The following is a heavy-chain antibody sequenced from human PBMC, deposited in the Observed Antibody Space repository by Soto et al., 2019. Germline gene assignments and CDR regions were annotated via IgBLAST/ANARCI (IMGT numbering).Heavy chain of an antibody. Sequence: GGSLRLSCAASGFTFSSYWMHWVRQAPGKGLVWVSRINSDGSSTSYADSVKGRFTISRDNAKNTLYLQMNSLRAEDTAVYYCARAHDSDFWSGAYYYYYYMDVWGKGTTVTVSS. CDR1: GFTFSSYW. J-gene: IGHJ6*03. CDR2: INSDGSST. CDR3: ARAHDSDFWSGAYYYYYYMDV. D-gene: IGHD3-3*01. V-gene: IGHV3-74*01.